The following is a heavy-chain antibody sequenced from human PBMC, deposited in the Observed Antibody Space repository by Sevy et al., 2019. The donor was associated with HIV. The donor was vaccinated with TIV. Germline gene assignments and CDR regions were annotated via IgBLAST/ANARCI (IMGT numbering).Heavy chain of an antibody. D-gene: IGHD3-22*01. Sequence: GESLKISCKGSGYSFTNYWIAWVPQMPGKGLEWMGIIYPGDSETRYSLSFQGQVTISAYKSLSTAYLHWSSLKASNTALFYCARFYDSSGHFPSDYWGQGTLVTVSS. J-gene: IGHJ4*02. V-gene: IGHV5-51*01. CDR2: IYPGDSET. CDR1: GYSFTNYW. CDR3: ARFYDSSGHFPSDY.